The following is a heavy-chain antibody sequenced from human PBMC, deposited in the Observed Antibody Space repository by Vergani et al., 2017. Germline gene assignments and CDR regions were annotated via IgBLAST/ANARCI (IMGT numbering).Heavy chain of an antibody. V-gene: IGHV4-39*01. J-gene: IGHJ5*02. CDR3: ARHSXVEWLVKLGWIDP. CDR2: IYYSGST. CDR1: GASIRSSNYY. D-gene: IGHD6-19*01. Sequence: QVHLQQRGAGVLKPSATLSLTCSVSGASIRSSNYYWGWIRQPPGKGLEWIASIYYSGSTYYNPSLKSRVTISVDTSKNQFSLKLSSVTAADTAVYFCARHSXVEWLVKLGWIDPWGQGILVTVSS.